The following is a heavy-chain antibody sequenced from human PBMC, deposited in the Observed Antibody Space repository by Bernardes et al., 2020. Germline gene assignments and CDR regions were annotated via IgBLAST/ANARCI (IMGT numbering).Heavy chain of an antibody. CDR1: GGSISSINW. J-gene: IGHJ6*04. D-gene: IGHD2-2*01. CDR3: ARSDIVVVPAAKYYYYGMDV. V-gene: IGHV4-4*02. CDR2: IYHSGST. Sequence: SETLSLTFAVSGGSISSINWWSCVLQPPGKGLEWIGEIYHSGSTNYNPSLKSRVTISVDKSKNQFSLKLSSVTAADTAVYYCARSDIVVVPAAKYYYYGMDVWGKGTTVTVSS.